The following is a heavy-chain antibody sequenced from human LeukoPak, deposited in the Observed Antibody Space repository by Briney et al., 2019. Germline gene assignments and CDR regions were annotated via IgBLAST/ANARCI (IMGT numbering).Heavy chain of an antibody. CDR1: GVTFDDYA. Sequence: GVSLRLSCAASGVTFDDYAMHWVRQAPGKGLEWVSYISWNSGSLDYADSVKGRFTISRDNAKNSLYLQMNSLRAEDTALYYCAKEGGVAGHYYYYGMDVWGQGTTVTVSS. CDR3: AKEGGVAGHYYYYGMDV. CDR2: ISWNSGSL. V-gene: IGHV3-9*01. J-gene: IGHJ6*02. D-gene: IGHD6-19*01.